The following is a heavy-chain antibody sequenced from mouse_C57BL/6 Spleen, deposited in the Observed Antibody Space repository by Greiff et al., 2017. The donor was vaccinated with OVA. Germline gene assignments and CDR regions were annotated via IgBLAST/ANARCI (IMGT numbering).Heavy chain of an antibody. Sequence: EVKLVESGGDLVKPGGSLKLSCAASGFTFSSYGMSWVRQTPDKRLEWVATISSGGSYTYSPDSVTGRFTISRDNAKNTLYLPMSSLKSEDTAKYYWARHEGNYVDYWGQGTTLTVAS. CDR3: ARHEGNYVDY. V-gene: IGHV5-6*01. J-gene: IGHJ2*01. CDR2: ISSGGSYT. CDR1: GFTFSSYG.